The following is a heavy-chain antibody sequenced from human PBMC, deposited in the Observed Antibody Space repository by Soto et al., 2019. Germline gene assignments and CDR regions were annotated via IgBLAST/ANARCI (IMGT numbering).Heavy chain of an antibody. CDR1: GGTFSSYA. Sequence: SVKVSCKASGGTFSSYAISWVRQAPGQGLEWMGGIIPIFGTANYAQKFQGRVTITADESTSTAYMELSSLRSEDTAVYYCARGGGDFWSAYQVVTAMYFDYWGQGTLVTVSS. CDR2: IIPIFGTA. V-gene: IGHV1-69*13. J-gene: IGHJ4*02. CDR3: ARGGGDFWSAYQVVTAMYFDY. D-gene: IGHD3-3*01.